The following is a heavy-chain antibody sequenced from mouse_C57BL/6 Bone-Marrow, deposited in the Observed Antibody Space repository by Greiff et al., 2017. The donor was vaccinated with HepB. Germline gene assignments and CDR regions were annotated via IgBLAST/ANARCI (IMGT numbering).Heavy chain of an antibody. CDR2: IYPGDGDT. CDR1: GYAFSSSW. D-gene: IGHD2-2*01. Sequence: QVQLQQSGPELVKPGASVKISCKASGYAFSSSWMNWVKQRPGKGLEWIGRIYPGDGDTNYNGKFKGKATLTADKSSSTAYMQLSSLTSEDSAVYFCALYGYDGDYYAMDYWGQGTSVTVSS. J-gene: IGHJ4*01. CDR3: ALYGYDGDYYAMDY. V-gene: IGHV1-82*01.